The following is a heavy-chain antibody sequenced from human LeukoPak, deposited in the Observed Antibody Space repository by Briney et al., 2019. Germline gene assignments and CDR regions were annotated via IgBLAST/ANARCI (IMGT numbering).Heavy chain of an antibody. CDR2: IYHSGST. CDR3: ARSDYANWFDP. Sequence: SETLSLTCTVSGYSISSGYYWGWIRQPPGKGLEWIGSIYHSGSTYYNPSLKSRVTISVDTSKNQSSLKLSSVTAADTAVYYCARSDYANWFDPWGQGTLVTVSS. D-gene: IGHD4-17*01. V-gene: IGHV4-38-2*02. J-gene: IGHJ5*02. CDR1: GYSISSGYY.